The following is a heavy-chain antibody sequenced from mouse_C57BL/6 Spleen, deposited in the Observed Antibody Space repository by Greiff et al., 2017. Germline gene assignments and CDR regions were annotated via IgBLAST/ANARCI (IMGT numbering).Heavy chain of an antibody. CDR2: IWRGGST. V-gene: IGHV2-5*01. D-gene: IGHD2-5*01. CDR3: ASLAYYSNYGFAY. CDR1: GFSLTSYG. J-gene: IGHJ3*01. Sequence: VMLVESGPGLVQPSQSLSITCTVSGFSLTSYGVHWVRQSPGKGLEWLGVIWRGGSTDYNAAFMSRLSITKDNSKSQVFFKMNSLQADDTAIYYCASLAYYSNYGFAYWGQGTLVTVSA.